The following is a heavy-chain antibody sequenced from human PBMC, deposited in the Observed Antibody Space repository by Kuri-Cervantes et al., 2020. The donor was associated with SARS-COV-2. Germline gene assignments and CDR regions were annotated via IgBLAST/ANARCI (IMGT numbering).Heavy chain of an antibody. J-gene: IGHJ6*02. D-gene: IGHD2-2*01. CDR3: AGEIVVVPTTVRGSYHYYAMDV. Sequence: GGSLRLSCAASGFIFSDYAIDWVRQAPGKGLEWVTIISFDGRNSKYADSVKGRFTISRDNAKNVVYLQMDRLRVEDTAVYYCAGEIVVVPTTVRGSYHYYAMDVWGRGTTVTVSS. V-gene: IGHV3-30*04. CDR1: GFIFSDYA. CDR2: ISFDGRNS.